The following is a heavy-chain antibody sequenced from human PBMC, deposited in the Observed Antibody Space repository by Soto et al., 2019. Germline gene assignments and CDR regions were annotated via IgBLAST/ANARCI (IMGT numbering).Heavy chain of an antibody. J-gene: IGHJ4*02. V-gene: IGHV3-21*01. Sequence: KPGGSLRLSCAASGITFSSYSMNWVRQAPGKGLEWVSSISSSSSYIYYAESVKCRFTISRDNAKNSLYLQMNSLRAEDTAVYYCARDGGFDSSSSEVFDYWGQGTLVTVSS. D-gene: IGHD6-6*01. CDR2: ISSSSSYI. CDR3: ARDGGFDSSSSEVFDY. CDR1: GITFSSYS.